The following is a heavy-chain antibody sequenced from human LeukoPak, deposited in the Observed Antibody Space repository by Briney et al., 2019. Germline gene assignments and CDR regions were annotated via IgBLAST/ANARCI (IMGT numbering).Heavy chain of an antibody. CDR3: ARPRRALYSSAIDY. Sequence: SETLSLTCTVSGGSISSYYWSWIRQPAGKGLEWIGRIYTSGSTNYNPSLKSRVTMSVDTSKNQFSLKLSSVTAADTAVYYCARPRRALYSSAIDYWGQGTLVTVSS. D-gene: IGHD6-25*01. CDR1: GGSISSYY. J-gene: IGHJ4*02. V-gene: IGHV4-4*07. CDR2: IYTSGST.